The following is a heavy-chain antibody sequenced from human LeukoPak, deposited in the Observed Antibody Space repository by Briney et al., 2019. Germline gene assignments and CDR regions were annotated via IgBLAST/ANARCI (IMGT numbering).Heavy chain of an antibody. CDR2: INSDGSST. J-gene: IGHJ5*02. CDR1: GFTFRSYW. D-gene: IGHD6-19*01. V-gene: IGHV3-74*01. CDR3: ARDRAVAGSGDWFDS. Sequence: GGSLTLSCAASGFTFRSYWMHWVRQPPGKGLVWVSRINSDGSSTSYADSVKGRFTISRDNAKNPMYLKMNSMRAEDTAVYYCARDRAVAGSGDWFDSWGQGTLVTVSS.